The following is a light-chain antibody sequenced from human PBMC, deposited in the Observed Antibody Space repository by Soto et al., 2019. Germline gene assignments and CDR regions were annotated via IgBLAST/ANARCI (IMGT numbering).Light chain of an antibody. CDR1: QSLRSS. J-gene: IGKJ1*01. CDR3: QQYNNWPQT. V-gene: IGKV3-15*01. CDR2: DAS. Sequence: LVMTQSPDTLSVXLXXXXXLXXXASQSLRSSLAWYQQKPGQAPRLLIYDASTRATGIPARFSGSGSGTDFTLTISGLQSEDFAVYYCQQYNNWPQTFGQGTKVDIK.